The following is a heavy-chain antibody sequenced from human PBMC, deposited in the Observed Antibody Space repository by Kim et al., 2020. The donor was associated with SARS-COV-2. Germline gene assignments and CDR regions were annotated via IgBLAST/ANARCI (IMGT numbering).Heavy chain of an antibody. D-gene: IGHD1-1*01. CDR3: AAHWHDEGGFDP. V-gene: IGHV3-43*02. CDR2: ICGDGGST. Sequence: GGSLRLSCAASGFTFDDYAMHWVRQAPGKGLEWVPLICGDGGSTYYADSVKGRFTISRDNSKNSLYLQMNRLRTEDTALYYCAAHWHDEGGFDPWGQGTL. J-gene: IGHJ5*02. CDR1: GFTFDDYA.